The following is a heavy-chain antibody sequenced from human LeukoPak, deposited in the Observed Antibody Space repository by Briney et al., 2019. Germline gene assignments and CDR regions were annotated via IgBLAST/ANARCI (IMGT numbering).Heavy chain of an antibody. D-gene: IGHD3-22*01. CDR1: GGFISSRSYY. CDR2: IHYSGTT. V-gene: IGHV4-39*01. Sequence: PSETLSLTCTVSGGFISSRSYYWGWICQPPGTGLEWIGSIHYSGTTYYNPSLKSRVTISVETSKNQFSLKLSSVTAADTAVYYCARHSYYYDSSGYSNCFDPWGQGTLVTVSS. CDR3: ARHSYYYDSSGYSNCFDP. J-gene: IGHJ5*02.